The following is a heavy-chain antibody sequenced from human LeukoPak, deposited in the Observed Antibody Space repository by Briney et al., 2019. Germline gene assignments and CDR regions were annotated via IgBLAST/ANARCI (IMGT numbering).Heavy chain of an antibody. V-gene: IGHV1-18*01. CDR2: ISAYNGNT. CDR3: ARDGDFWSGYHRYYYYYMDV. Sequence: ASVKVSCKASGYTFTSYGISWVRQAPGQGLEWMGWISAYNGNTNYAQKLQGRVTMTTDTSTSTAYMELSSLRSEDTAVYYCARDGDFWSGYHRYYYYYMDVWGKGTTVTVSS. D-gene: IGHD3-3*01. CDR1: GYTFTSYG. J-gene: IGHJ6*03.